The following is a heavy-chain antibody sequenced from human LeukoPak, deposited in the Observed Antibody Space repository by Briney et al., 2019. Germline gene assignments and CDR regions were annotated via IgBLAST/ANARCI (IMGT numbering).Heavy chain of an antibody. V-gene: IGHV4-59*08. CDR3: ARRKAEKPFYGMDV. D-gene: IGHD1-14*01. J-gene: IGHJ6*02. CDR2: VYYSGST. CDR1: GGFISTYY. Sequence: SETLSLTCTVSGGFISTYYWTWIRQPPGKGLEWIGYVYYSGSTNYNPSLRSRVTISVDTSKNQFSLKLNSVTAADTAVYYCARRKAEKPFYGMDVWGQGTTVTVPS.